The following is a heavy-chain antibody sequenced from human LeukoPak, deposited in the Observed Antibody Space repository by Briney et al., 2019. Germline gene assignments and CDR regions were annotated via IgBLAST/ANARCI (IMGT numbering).Heavy chain of an antibody. J-gene: IGHJ6*03. D-gene: IGHD6-6*01. CDR2: ISSSSSYI. V-gene: IGHV3-21*01. CDR1: GFTYSSYS. CDR3: ARGYSSSSENYYYYMDV. Sequence: GGSLRLSCVASGFTYSSYSMNWVRQAPGKGLEWVSSISSSSSYIYYADSVKGRFTISRDNAKNSLYLQMNSLRAEDTAVYYCARGYSSSSENYYYYMDVWGKGTTVTVSS.